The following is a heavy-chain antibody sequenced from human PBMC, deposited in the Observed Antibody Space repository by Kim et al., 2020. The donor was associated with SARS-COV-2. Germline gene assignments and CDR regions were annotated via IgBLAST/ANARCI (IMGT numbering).Heavy chain of an antibody. J-gene: IGHJ4*02. CDR3: ARPRGITFGGVIVSYYFDY. Sequence: SRVTISVDTYKNQFSLKLSSVTAADTAVYYCARPRGITFGGVIVSYYFDYWGQGTLVTVSS. V-gene: IGHV4-34*01. D-gene: IGHD3-16*02.